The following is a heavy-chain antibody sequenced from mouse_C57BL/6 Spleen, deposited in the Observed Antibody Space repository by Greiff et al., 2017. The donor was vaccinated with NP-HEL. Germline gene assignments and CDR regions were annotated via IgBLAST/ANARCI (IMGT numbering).Heavy chain of an antibody. CDR1: GFSLTSYG. D-gene: IGHD1-1*01. CDR2: IWSGGST. Sequence: VQLQQSGPGLVQPSQSLSITCTVSGFSLTSYGVHWVRQSPGKGLEWLGVIWSGGSTDYNAAFISRLSISKDNSKSQVFFKMNSLQADDTAIYYCARKFTTGDAMDYWGQGTSVTVSS. V-gene: IGHV2-2*01. J-gene: IGHJ4*01. CDR3: ARKFTTGDAMDY.